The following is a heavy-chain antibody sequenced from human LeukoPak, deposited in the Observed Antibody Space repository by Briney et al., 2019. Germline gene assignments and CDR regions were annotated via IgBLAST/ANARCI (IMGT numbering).Heavy chain of an antibody. CDR2: IIPILGIA. D-gene: IGHD5-24*01. Sequence: GASVKVSCKASGGTYSSYAISWVRQAPGQGVEWMGRIIPILGIANYAQKFQGRVTITADKSTSTAYMELSSLRSEDTAVYYCARARDGYPDYWGQGTLVTVSS. CDR1: GGTYSSYA. J-gene: IGHJ4*02. V-gene: IGHV1-69*04. CDR3: ARARDGYPDY.